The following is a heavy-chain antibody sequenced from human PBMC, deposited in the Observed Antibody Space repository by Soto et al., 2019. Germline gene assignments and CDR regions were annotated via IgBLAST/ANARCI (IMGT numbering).Heavy chain of an antibody. Sequence: SLTCTVSGGSVTNSSYYWGWIRQSPGKGLEWIGSVYYRGRSYSKSSVKSRVTISVDTSKNRFSLTLNSVTASDTAVYVCVSKRTTGPTQAHLDYWGPGALVTVSS. J-gene: IGHJ4*02. CDR2: VYYRGRS. CDR3: VSKRTTGPTQAHLDY. V-gene: IGHV4-39*01. CDR1: GGSVTNSSYY. D-gene: IGHD4-17*01.